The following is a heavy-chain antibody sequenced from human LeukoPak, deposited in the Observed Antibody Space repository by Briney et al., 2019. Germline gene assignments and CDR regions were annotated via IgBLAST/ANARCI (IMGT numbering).Heavy chain of an antibody. Sequence: PSETLSLTCTVSRXSISSLYGSWIRQPPGKGLEWIGNIYYTGSTNYNPSLKSRVTISVDTSKNQFSLKLSSVTAADTAVYYCARGRGYSYGSPLDYWGQGSLVTVSS. J-gene: IGHJ4*02. CDR2: IYYTGST. CDR3: ARGRGYSYGSPLDY. D-gene: IGHD5-18*01. V-gene: IGHV4-59*11. CDR1: RXSISSLY.